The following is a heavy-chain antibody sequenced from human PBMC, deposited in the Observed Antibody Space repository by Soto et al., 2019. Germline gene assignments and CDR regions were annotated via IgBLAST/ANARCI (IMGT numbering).Heavy chain of an antibody. J-gene: IGHJ4*02. CDR3: TRHGGGRNSSGYH. Sequence: GSLRLSCAASGFTFSGSAMHWVRQASGKGLEWVDRIRSKANSYATAYAASVKGRFTISRDDSKNTAYLQMNSLKTEDTAVYYCTRHGGGRNSSGYHXGQGTLVTVSS. CDR1: GFTFSGSA. D-gene: IGHD3-22*01. CDR2: IRSKANSYAT. V-gene: IGHV3-73*01.